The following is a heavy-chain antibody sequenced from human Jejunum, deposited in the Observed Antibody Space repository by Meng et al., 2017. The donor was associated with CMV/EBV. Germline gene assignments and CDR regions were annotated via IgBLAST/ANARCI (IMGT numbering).Heavy chain of an antibody. V-gene: IGHV3-48*03. CDR2: INSNGRTS. CDR1: EFTFSLYA. Sequence: CAASEFTFSLYAMNWVRQAPGKGLEWVSYINSNGRTSHYADSVKGRFTISRDNAKNSLYLQMNSLRAEDTAVYYCAREASGDCYDYWGQGTLVTVSS. D-gene: IGHD2-21*01. J-gene: IGHJ4*02. CDR3: AREASGDCYDY.